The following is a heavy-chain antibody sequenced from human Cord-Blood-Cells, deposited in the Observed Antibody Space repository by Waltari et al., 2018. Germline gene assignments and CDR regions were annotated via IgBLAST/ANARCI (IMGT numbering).Heavy chain of an antibody. CDR1: GGTFSSYA. D-gene: IGHD3-10*01. Sequence: QVQLVQSGAEVKKPGSSVKVSCKASGGTFSSYAISWVRQAPGQGLEWMGGIIPIFGTANYAQKFQGRVTITADESTSTAYMELSSLRSEDTAVYYCARALEYGSGSYLVAFDIWGQGTMVTVSS. J-gene: IGHJ3*02. CDR3: ARALEYGSGSYLVAFDI. V-gene: IGHV1-69*01. CDR2: IIPIFGTA.